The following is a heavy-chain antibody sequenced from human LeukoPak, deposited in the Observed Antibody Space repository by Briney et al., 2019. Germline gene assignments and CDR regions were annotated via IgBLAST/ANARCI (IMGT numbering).Heavy chain of an antibody. V-gene: IGHV1-18*01. CDR3: ARDQQQLVDGGLGPATDY. D-gene: IGHD6-13*01. CDR1: GYTFTSYG. Sequence: ASVKVSCKASGYTFTSYGISWVRQAPGQGLEWMGWISAYNGNTNYAQKLQGRVTMTTDTSTSTAYMELRSLRSDDTAVYYCARDQQQLVDGGLGPATDYWGQGTLVTVSS. CDR2: ISAYNGNT. J-gene: IGHJ4*02.